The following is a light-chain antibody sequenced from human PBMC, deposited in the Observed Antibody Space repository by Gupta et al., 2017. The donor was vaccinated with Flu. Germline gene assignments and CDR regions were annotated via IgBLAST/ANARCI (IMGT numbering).Light chain of an antibody. Sequence: EIVMTQSPATLSVSRGERATLSCRASQSVSSNLAWYQQKPGQAPRLLIYGASTRATGIPARFSGSGSGTEFTLTISSLQSEDFAVYYCQQYNNWVLTFGGGTKVEIK. V-gene: IGKV3-15*01. CDR3: QQYNNWVLT. CDR2: GAS. CDR1: QSVSSN. J-gene: IGKJ4*01.